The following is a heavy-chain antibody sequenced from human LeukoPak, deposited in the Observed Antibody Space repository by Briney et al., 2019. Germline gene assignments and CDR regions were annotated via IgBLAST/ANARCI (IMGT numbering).Heavy chain of an antibody. CDR2: ISGSGGVT. J-gene: IGHJ4*02. V-gene: IGHV3-23*01. CDR3: AKMLFASRSYYTDY. D-gene: IGHD3-10*01. CDR1: GFTFSAYG. Sequence: GGSLRLSCAASGFTFSAYGMNWVRQAPGKGLEWVSVISGSGGVTYYADSVKGRSTISRDNSKSTLYLQMNSLRAEDTAVYYRAKMLFASRSYYTDYWGQGTLVTVSS.